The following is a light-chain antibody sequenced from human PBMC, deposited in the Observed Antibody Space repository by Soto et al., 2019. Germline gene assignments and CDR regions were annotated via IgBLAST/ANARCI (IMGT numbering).Light chain of an antibody. CDR3: SSYTSSSTLI. CDR2: DVS. J-gene: IGLJ2*01. CDR1: SSDVGGYNY. Sequence: QSALTQPASVSGSPGQSITISCSGTSSDVGGYNYVSWYQQYQGKAPKVMIYDVSNRPSGVSNRFSGSKSGNTASLTISGLQAEDEADYYCSSYTSSSTLIFGGGTKVTVL. V-gene: IGLV2-14*01.